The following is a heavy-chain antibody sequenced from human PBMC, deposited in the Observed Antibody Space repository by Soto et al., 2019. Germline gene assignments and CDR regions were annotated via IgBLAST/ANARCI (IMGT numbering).Heavy chain of an antibody. J-gene: IGHJ4*02. V-gene: IGHV1-69*13. CDR1: GGTFSSYA. D-gene: IGHD2-15*01. CDR3: ARARQSGGYCSGGSCYIFDY. CDR2: IIPIFGTA. Sequence: SVKVSCKASGGTFSSYAISWVRQAPGQGLEWMGGIIPIFGTANYAQKFQGRVTITADESTSTAYMELSSLRSEDTAVYYCARARQSGGYCSGGSCYIFDYWGQGTLVTVSS.